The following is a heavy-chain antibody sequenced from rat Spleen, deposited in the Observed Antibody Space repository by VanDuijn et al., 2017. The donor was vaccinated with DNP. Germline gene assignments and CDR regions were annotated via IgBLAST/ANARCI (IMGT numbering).Heavy chain of an antibody. D-gene: IGHD3-1*01. Sequence: EVQLVGSGGGLVQPGRSLKLSCAASGFTFSAYYMAWVRQAPAKGLEWVAYIGSPAYAPYYADSVKGRFTISRDNAKSTLYLQMNSLRSEDMATYYCARSGHPHYYAMDAWGQGTSVTVSS. CDR2: IGSPAYAP. CDR3: ARSGHPHYYAMDA. CDR1: GFTFSAYY. V-gene: IGHV5-22*01. J-gene: IGHJ4*01.